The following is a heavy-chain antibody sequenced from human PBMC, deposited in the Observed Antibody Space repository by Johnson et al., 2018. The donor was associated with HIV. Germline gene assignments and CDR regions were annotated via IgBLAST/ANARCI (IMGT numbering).Heavy chain of an antibody. CDR3: AREGFSGTYFSAFDI. J-gene: IGHJ3*02. D-gene: IGHD1-1*01. CDR1: AFTFSNYW. Sequence: VQLVESGGGLVQPGGSLRLSCAASAFTFSNYWMNWVRQAPGKGLEWVANIKQDGSEKYYLASVKGRFTISRDNSKNSLYLQVHSFRVEDTAVYYCAREGFSGTYFSAFDIWGQGTVVTVSS. V-gene: IGHV3-7*01. CDR2: IKQDGSEK.